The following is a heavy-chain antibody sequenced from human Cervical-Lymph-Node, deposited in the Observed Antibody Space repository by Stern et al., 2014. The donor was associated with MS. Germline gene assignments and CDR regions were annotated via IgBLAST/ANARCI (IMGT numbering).Heavy chain of an antibody. D-gene: IGHD1-1*01. CDR2: IIPILGTT. J-gene: IGHJ6*02. Sequence: QLVQSGAEVKKPGSSVKVSCTASGDTFINFAISWVRQAPGQGLEWMGGIIPILGTTDYVQKFQGRVSISADESATTVYMELSSLRSEDTAVYYCARDNDDNGMDVWGQGTTVTVSS. V-gene: IGHV1-69*01. CDR3: ARDNDDNGMDV. CDR1: GDTFINFA.